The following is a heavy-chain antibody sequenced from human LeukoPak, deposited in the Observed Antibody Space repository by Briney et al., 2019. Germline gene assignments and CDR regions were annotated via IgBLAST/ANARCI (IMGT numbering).Heavy chain of an antibody. Sequence: GGSLRLFCAASGFTFSSYAMSWVRQAPGKGLEWVSAISGSGGSTYYADSVKGRFTISRDNSKNTLYLQMNSLRAEDTAVYYCAKVPYYYDSSGYYHRLYYFDYWGQGTLVTVSS. V-gene: IGHV3-23*01. D-gene: IGHD3-22*01. CDR2: ISGSGGST. CDR3: AKVPYYYDSSGYYHRLYYFDY. CDR1: GFTFSSYA. J-gene: IGHJ4*02.